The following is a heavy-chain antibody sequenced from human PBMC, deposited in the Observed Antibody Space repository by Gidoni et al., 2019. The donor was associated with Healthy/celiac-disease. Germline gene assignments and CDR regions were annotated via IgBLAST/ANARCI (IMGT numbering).Heavy chain of an antibody. CDR1: GGSISSGDYY. J-gene: IGHJ5*02. V-gene: IGHV4-30-4*01. CDR3: ASSVYRFGELRFDP. D-gene: IGHD3-10*01. CDR2: IYYSGST. Sequence: QVQLQESGPGLANPSPTLSLTCTVSGGSISSGDYYRRWIRQPPGNGLEWFGYIYYSGSTYNNPALKSRVTISGDTSKNQFSLKLSSVTAADTAVYYCASSVYRFGELRFDPWGQGTLVTVSS.